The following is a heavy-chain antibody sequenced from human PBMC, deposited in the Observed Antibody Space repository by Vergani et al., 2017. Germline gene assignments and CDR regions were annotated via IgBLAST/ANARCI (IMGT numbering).Heavy chain of an antibody. J-gene: IGHJ6*02. D-gene: IGHD3-10*01. CDR1: GFSFTSYG. V-gene: IGHV3-30*03. Sequence: QVRLVESGGGVVQPGRSLRLSCAASGFSFTSYGMHWVRQPPGKGLEWVATISFDGNKKDYTEAVRGRFTISRDNSKNTLYLQMNSLRAEDTAVYYCARAKITMVRGPGGMDVWGQGTTVTVSS. CDR3: ARAKITMVRGPGGMDV. CDR2: ISFDGNKK.